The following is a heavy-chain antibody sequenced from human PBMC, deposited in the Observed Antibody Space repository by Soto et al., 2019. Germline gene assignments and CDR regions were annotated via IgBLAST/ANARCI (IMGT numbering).Heavy chain of an antibody. J-gene: IGHJ5*02. CDR1: GYAFTSYW. CDR3: ARGYCTTTICDPWFDP. D-gene: IGHD2-2*01. Sequence: GESMRVSCTGAGYAFTSYWIAWVRQMPGKGLEWMGIIYPGDSDTRYSPSFQGQVTISADKSITTAYLQWSSLKASDAAMYYCARGYCTTTICDPWFDPWGQGTLVTVSS. CDR2: IYPGDSDT. V-gene: IGHV5-51*01.